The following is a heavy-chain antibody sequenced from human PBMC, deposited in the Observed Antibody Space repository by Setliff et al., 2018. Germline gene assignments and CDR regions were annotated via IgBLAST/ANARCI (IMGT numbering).Heavy chain of an antibody. CDR2: IYYSGST. V-gene: IGHV4-39*01. J-gene: IGHJ5*02. Sequence: PSETLSLTCTVSGGSISSSSYYWGWIRQPPGKGLEWIGSIYYSGSTYYNPSLKSRVTISVDTSKNQFSLKLSSVTAADTAVYYCARRGMSSSWFDPWGQGTLVTVSS. D-gene: IGHD6-13*01. CDR1: GGSISSSSYY. CDR3: ARRGMSSSWFDP.